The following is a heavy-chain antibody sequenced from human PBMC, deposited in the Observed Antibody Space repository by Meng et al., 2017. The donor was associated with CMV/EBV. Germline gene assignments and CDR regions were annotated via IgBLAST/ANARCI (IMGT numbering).Heavy chain of an antibody. J-gene: IGHJ4*02. V-gene: IGHV5-51*01. Sequence: KVSCKGSGYSFTSYWIGWVRQMPGKGLEGMGIIYPGDSDTRYSPSFQGQVTISADKSISTAYLQWSSLKASDTAMYYCARSTGIWFGELFLDYWGQGTLVTVSS. CDR3: ARSTGIWFGELFLDY. D-gene: IGHD3-10*01. CDR2: IYPGDSDT. CDR1: GYSFTSYW.